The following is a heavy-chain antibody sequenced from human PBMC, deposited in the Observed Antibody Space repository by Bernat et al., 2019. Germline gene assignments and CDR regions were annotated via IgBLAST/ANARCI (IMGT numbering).Heavy chain of an antibody. CDR2: IQYYGAT. J-gene: IGHJ3*01. D-gene: IGHD4-4*01. CDR1: GDYISDNHHY. V-gene: IGHV4-31*03. Sequence: QVQLQESGPGLVKPSQTLSLACSVSGDYISDNHHYWSWIRQRPGQGLEWIGYIQYYGATYSNPSLKSRVTISVDPSKNRFSLNLTSVTAADTAVYYCARDSQSQKSLDVWGQGTMVTVSS. CDR3: ARDSQSQKSLDV.